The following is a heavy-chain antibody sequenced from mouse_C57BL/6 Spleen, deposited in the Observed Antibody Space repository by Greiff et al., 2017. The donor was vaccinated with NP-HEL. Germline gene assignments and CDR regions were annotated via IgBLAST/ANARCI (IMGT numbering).Heavy chain of an antibody. D-gene: IGHD2-2*01. CDR1: GYTFTSYW. CDR2: IYPGSGST. CDR3: ARRSFMVTYYFDY. V-gene: IGHV1-55*01. J-gene: IGHJ2*01. Sequence: QVQLKQPGAELVKPGASVKMSCKASGYTFTSYWITWVKQRPGQGLEWIGDIYPGSGSTNYNEKFKSKATLTVDTSSSTAYMQLSSLTSEDSAVYYCARRSFMVTYYFDYWGQGTTLTVSS.